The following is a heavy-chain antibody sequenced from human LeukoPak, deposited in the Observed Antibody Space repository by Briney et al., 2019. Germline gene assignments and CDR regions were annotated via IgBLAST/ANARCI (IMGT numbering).Heavy chain of an antibody. D-gene: IGHD2-21*02. CDR1: GFTFSSYE. J-gene: IGHJ4*02. CDR3: AKSHHVTAIDY. Sequence: GGSLRLSCAASGFTFSSYEMNWVRQAPGKGLEWVSYISSSGSTIYYADSVKGRFTISGDNSKNTLYLQMNSLRAEDTAVYYCAKSHHVTAIDYWGQGTLVTVSS. V-gene: IGHV3-48*03. CDR2: ISSSGSTI.